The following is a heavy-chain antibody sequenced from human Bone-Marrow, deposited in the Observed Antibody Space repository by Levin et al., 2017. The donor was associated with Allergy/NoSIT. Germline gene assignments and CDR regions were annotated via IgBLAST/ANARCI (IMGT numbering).Heavy chain of an antibody. D-gene: IGHD3-3*01. Sequence: SETLSLTCTVSGGSISRDYWTWIRQPPGKGLEWIGYIYYTGSTNYNPSLNSRVTISVDTSKNQFSLNLNSVTAADTAVYYCARVAVHDFWSLYYYIDVWGKGTAVTVSS. CDR2: IYYTGST. CDR1: GGSISRDY. CDR3: ARVAVHDFWSLYYYIDV. V-gene: IGHV4-59*01. J-gene: IGHJ6*03.